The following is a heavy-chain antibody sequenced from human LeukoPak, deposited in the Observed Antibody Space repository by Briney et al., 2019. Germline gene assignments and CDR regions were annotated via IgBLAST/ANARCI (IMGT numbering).Heavy chain of an antibody. J-gene: IGHJ4*02. CDR1: GGSISSSSYY. D-gene: IGHD6-19*01. CDR3: ARQVVAVAGTGYFDY. CDR2: IYYSEST. V-gene: IGHV4-39*01. Sequence: PSETLSLTCTVSGGSISSSSYYWGWIRQPPGKGLEWIGSIYYSESTYYNPSLKSRVTISVDTSKNQFSLKLNSVTAADTAVYFCARQVVAVAGTGYFDYWGQGTLVTVSS.